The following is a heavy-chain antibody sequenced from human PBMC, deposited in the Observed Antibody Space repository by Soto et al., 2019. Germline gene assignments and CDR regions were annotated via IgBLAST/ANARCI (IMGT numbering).Heavy chain of an antibody. CDR3: ARDYCSRTTCYEFDY. J-gene: IGHJ4*02. CDR2: IYPGDSDT. Sequence: PGESLKISCKGSGYSFTSYWIGWVRQMPGKGLEWMGIIYPGDSDTRYSPSFQGQVTISADKSINTAYLQWSSLKASDTAMYYCARDYCSRTTCYEFDYWGQGTQVTVSS. D-gene: IGHD2-2*01. CDR1: GYSFTSYW. V-gene: IGHV5-51*01.